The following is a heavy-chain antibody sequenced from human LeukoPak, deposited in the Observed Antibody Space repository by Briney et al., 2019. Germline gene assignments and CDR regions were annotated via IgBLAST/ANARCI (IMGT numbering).Heavy chain of an antibody. D-gene: IGHD3-22*01. J-gene: IGHJ4*02. CDR1: GFTFTSYA. V-gene: IGHV3-23*01. CDR2: ISGNGGAT. Sequence: GGSLRLSCAASGFTFTSYAMSWVRQAPGKGLEWVSAISGNGGATYYADSVKGRFTISRDNSKNTLHLQMNSLRAEDTALYYCAKAPPAIVVDNFFDYWGQETLVSVSS. CDR3: AKAPPAIVVDNFFDY.